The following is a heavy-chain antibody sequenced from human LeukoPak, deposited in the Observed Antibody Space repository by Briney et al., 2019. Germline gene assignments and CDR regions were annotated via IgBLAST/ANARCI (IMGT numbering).Heavy chain of an antibody. J-gene: IGHJ4*02. CDR1: GFTFTNYW. Sequence: GGSLRLSCAASGFTFTNYWMSWVRQAPGKGLELVANIKQDRSEKYYVDSVKGRFTISRDNAKNSLYLQMNSLRAEDTAVYYCARDREYYNLLTGYKVSHYFDYWGQGTLVTVSS. CDR2: IKQDRSEK. V-gene: IGHV3-7*01. CDR3: ARDREYYNLLTGYKVSHYFDY. D-gene: IGHD3-9*01.